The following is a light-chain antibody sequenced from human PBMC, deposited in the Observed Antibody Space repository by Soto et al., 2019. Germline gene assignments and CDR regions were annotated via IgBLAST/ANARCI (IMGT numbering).Light chain of an antibody. J-gene: IGKJ2*01. V-gene: IGKV3-15*01. CDR3: QQYDSWPPSYT. CDR1: QSVGSY. Sequence: EIMMTQSPATLSVSLGDRATLSCRASQSVGSYLAWYQQKPGQAPRLLIYGASTRATGIPAWFSGSGSETDFTLTISSLQSEDFAVYYCQQYDSWPPSYTFGQGTKLEIK. CDR2: GAS.